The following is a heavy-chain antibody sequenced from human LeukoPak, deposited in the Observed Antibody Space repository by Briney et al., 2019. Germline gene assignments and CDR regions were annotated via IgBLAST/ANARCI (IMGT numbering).Heavy chain of an antibody. J-gene: IGHJ4*02. CDR3: ASSYGSGSYYNEGAFDY. CDR1: GYTFTSYY. Sequence: ASVKVSCKASGYTFTSYYMHWVRQAPGQGLEWMGIINPSGGSTSYAQKFQGRVTMTRDTSTSTVYMELSSLRSEDTAVYYCASSYGSGSYYNEGAFDYWGQGTLVTVSS. V-gene: IGHV1-46*01. D-gene: IGHD3-10*01. CDR2: INPSGGST.